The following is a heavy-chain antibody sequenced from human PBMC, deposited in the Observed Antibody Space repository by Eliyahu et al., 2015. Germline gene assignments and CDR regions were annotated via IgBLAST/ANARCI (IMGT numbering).Heavy chain of an antibody. CDR1: GFXLSSFA. V-gene: IGHV3-23*01. CDR3: AKPEYGSGIPASYYYGMDL. Sequence: EVQLLESGGGLVQRGGSLRLSCAASGFXLSSFAXTWVRQAPGKGLEWVSXISGRGDXTYYADSXKGRFTISRDNSKNTLYLQMSSLRAEDTAVYYCAKPEYGSGIPASYYYGMDLWGQGTTVTVSS. J-gene: IGHJ6*02. CDR2: ISGRGDXT. D-gene: IGHD3-10*01.